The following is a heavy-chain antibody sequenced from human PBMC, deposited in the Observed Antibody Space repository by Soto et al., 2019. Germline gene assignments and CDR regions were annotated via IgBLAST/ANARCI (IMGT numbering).Heavy chain of an antibody. CDR2: IIPIFGTA. CDR3: ARESASIAAAGTYEMDY. V-gene: IGHV1-69*01. Sequence: VQLVQSGAEVKKPGSSVKVSCKASGGTFSSYAISWVRQAPGQGLEWMGGIIPIFGTANYAQKFQGRVTITADESTSTAYMELSSLRSEDTAVYYCARESASIAAAGTYEMDYWGQGTLVTVSS. CDR1: GGTFSSYA. J-gene: IGHJ4*02. D-gene: IGHD6-13*01.